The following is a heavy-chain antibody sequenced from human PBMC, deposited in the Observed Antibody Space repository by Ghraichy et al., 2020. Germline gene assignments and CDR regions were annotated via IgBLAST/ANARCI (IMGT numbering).Heavy chain of an antibody. V-gene: IGHV4-39*01. CDR3: ASRGGITGTDDY. CDR1: GGSISSSSNY. J-gene: IGHJ4*02. CDR2: IYYSEST. Sequence: SETLSLTCTVSGGSISSSSNYWGWIRQPPGKGREWIGRIYYSESTYYNPSLKSRVTISVDTSKNQFSLKLSSVTAADTAVYYCASRGGITGTDDYWGQGTLVTVSS. D-gene: IGHD1-20*01.